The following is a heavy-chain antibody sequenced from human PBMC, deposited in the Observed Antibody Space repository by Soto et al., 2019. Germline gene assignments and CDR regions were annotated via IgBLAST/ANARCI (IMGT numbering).Heavy chain of an antibody. CDR1: GYSFTSYW. Sequence: GESLKISCKGSGYSFTSYWISWVRQMPGKGLEWMGRIDPSDSYTNYSPSFQGHVTISADKSISTAYLQWSSLKASDTAMYYCARGSSSSLYYYGMDVWGQGTKVTGSS. J-gene: IGHJ6*02. CDR3: ARGSSSSLYYYGMDV. D-gene: IGHD6-13*01. CDR2: IDPSDSYT. V-gene: IGHV5-10-1*01.